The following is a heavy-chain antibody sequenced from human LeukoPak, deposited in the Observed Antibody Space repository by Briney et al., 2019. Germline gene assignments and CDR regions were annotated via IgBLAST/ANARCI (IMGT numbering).Heavy chain of an antibody. CDR1: GYTFTSYD. V-gene: IGHV1-8*01. Sequence: ASVKVSCKASGYTFTSYDINWVRQATGQGLEWMGWMNPNSGNTGYAQKFQGRVTMTRNTSISTAYMELSSLRSEDTAVYYCARGDSSSSHYYYYYMDVWGKGTTVTVSS. CDR2: MNPNSGNT. D-gene: IGHD6-6*01. CDR3: ARGDSSSSHYYYYYMDV. J-gene: IGHJ6*03.